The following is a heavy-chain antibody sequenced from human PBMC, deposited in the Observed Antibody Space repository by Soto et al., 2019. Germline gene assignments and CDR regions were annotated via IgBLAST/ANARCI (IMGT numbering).Heavy chain of an antibody. CDR2: MWYHGRDL. D-gene: IGHD4-4*01. V-gene: IGHV3-33*01. CDR3: VRGGSNYAS. Sequence: PGGSLRLSCAASGFSFSDYVMHWVRQAPGKGLEWVAVMWYHGRDLFYTDSVKGRFTISRDNSKNTLFLQMNSLRGEDTAVYYCVRGGSNYASWGQGTLVTVSS. J-gene: IGHJ5*02. CDR1: GFSFSDYV.